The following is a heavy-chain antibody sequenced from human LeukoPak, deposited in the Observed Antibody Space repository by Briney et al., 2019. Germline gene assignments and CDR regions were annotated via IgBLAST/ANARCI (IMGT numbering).Heavy chain of an antibody. CDR2: ISAYNGNT. CDR3: ARDLNYDILTGGYFDL. Sequence: EASVKVSSKASGDTFSAYAISWVRQAPGQGLEWMGWISAYNGNTNYAQKLQGRVTMTTDTSTSTAYMELRSLRSDDTAVYYCARDLNYDILTGGYFDLWGRGTLVTVSS. J-gene: IGHJ2*01. V-gene: IGHV1-18*01. D-gene: IGHD3-9*01. CDR1: GDTFSAYA.